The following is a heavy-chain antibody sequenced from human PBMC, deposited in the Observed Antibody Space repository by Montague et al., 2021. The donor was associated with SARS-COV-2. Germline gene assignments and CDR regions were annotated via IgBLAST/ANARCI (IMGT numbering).Heavy chain of an antibody. CDR1: GGSISSNNYY. V-gene: IGHV4-39*01. D-gene: IGHD3-9*01. J-gene: IGHJ5*02. Sequence: SETLSLTCTVSGGSISSNNYYWDWIRQPPGKGLEWIGSIYDSGNTYYNPSLKSRVTISVDTSKNQFSLKLSSVTAADTAVYYCARPVSYYDILSSSTNWFDPWGQGTLVTVSS. CDR2: IYDSGNT. CDR3: ARPVSYYDILSSSTNWFDP.